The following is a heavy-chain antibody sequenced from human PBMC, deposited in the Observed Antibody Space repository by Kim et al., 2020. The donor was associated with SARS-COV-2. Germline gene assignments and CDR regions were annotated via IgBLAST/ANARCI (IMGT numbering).Heavy chain of an antibody. CDR3: LKGGWGGSWDY. J-gene: IGHJ4*02. V-gene: IGHV3-23*01. D-gene: IGHD1-26*01. Sequence: GGSLRLSCTTSGFTFTGHAMSWVRQAPGKGLEWVSSIVGSDGTTYYVDSVKGRFSISRDDSKNTLYLQMSALRAGDTAAYYCLKGGWGGSWDYWGQGTLVTVTS. CDR2: IVGSDGTT. CDR1: GFTFTGHA.